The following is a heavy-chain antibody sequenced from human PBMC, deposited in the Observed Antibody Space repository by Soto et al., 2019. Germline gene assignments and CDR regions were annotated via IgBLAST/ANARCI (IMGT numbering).Heavy chain of an antibody. CDR2: IYYSGST. J-gene: IGHJ4*02. V-gene: IGHV4-61*01. D-gene: IGHD4-17*01. Sequence: KPSETLSLTCTVSGGSVSGGSYYWSWIRQPPGKGLEWIGYIYYSGSTNYNPSLKSRVTISVDTSKNQFSLKLSSVTAADTAVYYCANSPTGDYSFDYWGQGTLVTVSS. CDR1: GGSVSGGSYY. CDR3: ANSPTGDYSFDY.